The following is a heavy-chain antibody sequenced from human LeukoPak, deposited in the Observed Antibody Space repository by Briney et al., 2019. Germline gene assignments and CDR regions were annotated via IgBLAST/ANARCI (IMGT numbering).Heavy chain of an antibody. J-gene: IGHJ4*02. CDR1: GGSISGYY. CDR2: ISSSSSYI. CDR3: ARGYSWSDY. V-gene: IGHV3-21*01. Sequence: PSETLSLTCAVYGGSISGYYWSWIRQAPGKGLEWVSSISSSSSYIYYADSVKGRFTISRDNAKNSLYLQMNSLRAEDTAVYYCARGYSWSDYWGQGTLVTVSS. D-gene: IGHD6-13*01.